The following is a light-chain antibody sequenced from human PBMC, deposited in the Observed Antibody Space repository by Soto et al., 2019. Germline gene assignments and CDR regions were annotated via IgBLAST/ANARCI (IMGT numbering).Light chain of an antibody. CDR3: QQYNSAWT. Sequence: DIQMTQSPSTLSASVGDRVTITCRASQSISTWLAWYQQKQGKAPKLLIYTAYNLEGGVPSRFSGSGSGTEFTLTISSLQPDDFATYYCQQYNSAWTFGQGTKMELK. V-gene: IGKV1-5*03. J-gene: IGKJ1*01. CDR2: TAY. CDR1: QSISTW.